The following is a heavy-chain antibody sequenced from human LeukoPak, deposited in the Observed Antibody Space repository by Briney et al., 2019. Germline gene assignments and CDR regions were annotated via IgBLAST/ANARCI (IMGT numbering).Heavy chain of an antibody. V-gene: IGHV3-21*01. CDR2: ITSSSSYI. CDR3: ARDRWEPENWFDR. D-gene: IGHD1-26*01. J-gene: IGHJ5*02. CDR1: GFTFNTYT. Sequence: PGGSLRLSCAASGFTFNTYTMSWVRQAPGKGLDWVSSITSSSSYIHYADSARGRFTISRDNSKNSLYLQMNSLRDEDTAVYYCARDRWEPENWFDRWGQGTLVTVSS.